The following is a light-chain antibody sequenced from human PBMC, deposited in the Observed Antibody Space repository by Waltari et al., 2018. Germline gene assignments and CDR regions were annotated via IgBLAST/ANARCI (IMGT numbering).Light chain of an antibody. CDR2: HAS. Sequence: EVVLTQSPGSLSLSPGERATLSCRASQSVSKYLAWYQQKPGQAPRLLIYHASSRATGIPYRFSGSGFGTDFSLTISRLEPEDFAVYFCQKYDSLPATFGQGTKVEIE. CDR3: QKYDSLPAT. V-gene: IGKV3-20*01. CDR1: QSVSKY. J-gene: IGKJ1*01.